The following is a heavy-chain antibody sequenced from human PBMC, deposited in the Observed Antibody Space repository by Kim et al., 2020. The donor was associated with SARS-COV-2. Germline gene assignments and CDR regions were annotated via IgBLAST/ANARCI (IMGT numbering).Heavy chain of an antibody. Sequence: GGSLRLSCAASGFTFDDYGMSWVRQAPGKGLEWVSGINWNGGSTGYADSVKGRFTISRDNAKNSLYLQMNSLRAEDTALYYCARGGFHYGSGSYYCGLCYYYGMDAWGQGTTVTVSS. D-gene: IGHD3-10*01. V-gene: IGHV3-20*04. J-gene: IGHJ6*02. CDR2: INWNGGST. CDR1: GFTFDDYG. CDR3: ARGGFHYGSGSYYCGLCYYYGMDA.